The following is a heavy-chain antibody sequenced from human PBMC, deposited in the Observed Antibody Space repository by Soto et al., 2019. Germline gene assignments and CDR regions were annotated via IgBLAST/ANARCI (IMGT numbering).Heavy chain of an antibody. CDR2: IYYSGST. Sequence: SETLSLTCTVSGGSISNYHWSWIRQPPGKGLEWIGYIYYSGSTNYNPSLKSRVTISVDTSKNQFSLKLNSVTAADTAVYYCASRHSSPYFDYWGQGTLVTVSS. J-gene: IGHJ4*02. CDR3: ASRHSSPYFDY. D-gene: IGHD6-13*01. CDR1: GGSISNYH. V-gene: IGHV4-59*08.